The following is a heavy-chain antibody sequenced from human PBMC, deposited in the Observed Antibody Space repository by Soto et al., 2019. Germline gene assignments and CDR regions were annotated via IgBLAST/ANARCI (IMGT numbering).Heavy chain of an antibody. CDR1: GYTFTAFA. CDR2: INAGNGNT. J-gene: IGHJ6*02. CDR3: AREAPYHGSGMYGDGMDV. V-gene: IGHV1-3*01. Sequence: QVQLVQSGAEVKKPGASVKVSRKASGYTFTAFAIHWVRQAPGLRPEWMGWINAGNGNTKSSQKFQGRVTITMDTSASTAYMELSSLRSEDTAVYYCAREAPYHGSGMYGDGMDVWGQGTTVTVSS. D-gene: IGHD3-10*01.